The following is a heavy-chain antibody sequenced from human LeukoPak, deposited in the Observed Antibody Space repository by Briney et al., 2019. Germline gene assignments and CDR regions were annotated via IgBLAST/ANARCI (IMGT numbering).Heavy chain of an antibody. CDR3: ARVDIAVAGTPYYFDY. CDR1: GFTFSSYA. J-gene: IGHJ4*02. D-gene: IGHD6-13*01. CDR2: ISGSGGST. Sequence: PGGSLRVSCAASGFTFSSYAMSWVRQAPGKGLEWVSAISGSGGSTYYADSVKGRFTISRDNSKNTLDLQMNSLRAEDTAVYYCARVDIAVAGTPYYFDYWGQGTLVTVSS. V-gene: IGHV3-23*01.